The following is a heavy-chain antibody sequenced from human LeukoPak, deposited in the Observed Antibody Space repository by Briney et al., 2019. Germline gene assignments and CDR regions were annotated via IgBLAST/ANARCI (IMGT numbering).Heavy chain of an antibody. CDR3: ARDRAYNMDV. D-gene: IGHD5-24*01. CDR2: INSDGSST. J-gene: IGHJ6*02. Sequence: GGSLRLSCAASGFTFSTYWMHWVRQAPGKGLVWVSLINSDGSSTNYADSVKGRFTISRDNAKNTLYLQVNSLRDEDTAVYYCARDRAYNMDVWGQGATVTVSS. CDR1: GFTFSTYW. V-gene: IGHV3-74*01.